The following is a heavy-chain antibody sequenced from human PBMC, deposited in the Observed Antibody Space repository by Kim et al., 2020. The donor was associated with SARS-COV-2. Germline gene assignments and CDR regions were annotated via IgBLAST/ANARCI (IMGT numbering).Heavy chain of an antibody. V-gene: IGHV1-8*01. CDR3: ARDRLEYGEFDY. D-gene: IGHD3-10*01. CDR2: MNPNSGNT. Sequence: ASVKVSCKASGYTFTSYDINWVRQATGQGLEWMGWMNPNSGNTGYAQKFQGRVTMTRNTSISTAYMELSSLRSEDTAVYYCARDRLEYGEFDYWGQGTLVTVPS. J-gene: IGHJ4*02. CDR1: GYTFTSYD.